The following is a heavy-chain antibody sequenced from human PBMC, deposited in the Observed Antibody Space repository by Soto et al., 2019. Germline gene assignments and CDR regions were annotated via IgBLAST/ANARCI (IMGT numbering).Heavy chain of an antibody. CDR1: GGSISRSHF. CDR2: ISHSGSV. CDR3: ARSFGWYAIDY. V-gene: IGHV4-4*02. J-gene: IGHJ4*02. Sequence: QVLLQESGPGLVQPSGTLSLSCAVSGGSISRSHFWGWVRQPPGKGLEWVGDISHSGSVNYNPSLKRRVTRSIDKSKNQVSLKLNSVTAADTAAYYCARSFGWYAIDYWGQGTLVIVSS. D-gene: IGHD6-19*01.